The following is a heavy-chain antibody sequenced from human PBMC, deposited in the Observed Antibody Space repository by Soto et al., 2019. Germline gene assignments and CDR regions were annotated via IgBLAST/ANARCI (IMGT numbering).Heavy chain of an antibody. CDR1: GFTVSSNY. V-gene: IGHV3-53*01. CDR2: IYSGGST. D-gene: IGHD2-21*02. Sequence: EVQLVESGGGLIQPGGSLRLSCAASGFTVSSNYMSWVRQAPGQGLEWVSVIYSGGSTYYADSVKGRFTISRDNSKNTLYLQMNSLRAEDTAVYYCARAPHCGGDCYNTRPLDYWGQGTLVTVSS. J-gene: IGHJ4*02. CDR3: ARAPHCGGDCYNTRPLDY.